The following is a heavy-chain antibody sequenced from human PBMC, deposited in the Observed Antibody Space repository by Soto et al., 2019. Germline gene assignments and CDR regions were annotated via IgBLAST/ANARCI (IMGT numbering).Heavy chain of an antibody. Sequence: SGGSLRLSCAASGFTFSSYSMNWVRQAPGKGLEWIGRIKGETDGGTTDYAAPVKGRFTISRDHSKDTLYLHMNSLKTEDTAVYYCTTGLSNGYYNFDYWGQGT. J-gene: IGHJ4*02. V-gene: IGHV3-15*01. CDR3: TTGLSNGYYNFDY. D-gene: IGHD3-22*01. CDR2: IKGETDGGTT. CDR1: GFTFSSYS.